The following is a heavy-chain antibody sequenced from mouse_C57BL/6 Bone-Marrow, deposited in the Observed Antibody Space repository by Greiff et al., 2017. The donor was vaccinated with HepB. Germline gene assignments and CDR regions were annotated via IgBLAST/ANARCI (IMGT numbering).Heavy chain of an antibody. D-gene: IGHD2-4*01. Sequence: VQLKESGGGLVQPGGSLSLSCAASGFTFTDYYMSWVRQPPGKALEWMGFIRNKANGYTTEYSESVKGMFTISRDNSQSILYLQMNALRAEDSATYYCDRYIYYDYDWYFDVWGTGTTVTVSA. CDR1: GFTFTDYY. J-gene: IGHJ1*03. CDR3: DRYIYYDYDWYFDV. V-gene: IGHV7-3*01. CDR2: IRNKANGYTT.